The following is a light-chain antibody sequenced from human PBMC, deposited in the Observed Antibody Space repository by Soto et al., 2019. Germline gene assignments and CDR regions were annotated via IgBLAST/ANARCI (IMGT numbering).Light chain of an antibody. Sequence: QPVLTQSPSASASLGAAVKLTCTLSSGHSSYTIGWHQQQPKKGPRYLMKLNSDGSHSKGDGIPDRFSGSSSGAERYLTISSLQSEDEADYSCQTWGSGIRVFGGGTKLTVL. CDR3: QTWGSGIRV. CDR1: SGHSSYT. J-gene: IGLJ3*02. CDR2: LNSDGSH. V-gene: IGLV4-69*01.